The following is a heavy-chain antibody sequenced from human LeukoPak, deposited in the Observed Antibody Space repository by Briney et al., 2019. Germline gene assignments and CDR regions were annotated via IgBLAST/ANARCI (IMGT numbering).Heavy chain of an antibody. CDR2: ITSSSNYI. V-gene: IGHV3-21*03. J-gene: IGHJ4*02. CDR1: GFTFSSYN. CDR3: ARDCRDYGSGSYCGIDY. D-gene: IGHD3-10*01. Sequence: GGSLRLSCAASGFTFSSYNMNWVRQAPGKGLEWVSPITSSSNYIYYADSVKGRSTISRDNAKNSLYLQMNSLRAEDTTVYYCARDCRDYGSGSYCGIDYWGQGTLVTVSS.